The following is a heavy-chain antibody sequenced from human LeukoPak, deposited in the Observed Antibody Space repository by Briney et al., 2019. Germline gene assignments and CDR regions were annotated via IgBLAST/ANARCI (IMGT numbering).Heavy chain of an antibody. J-gene: IGHJ5*02. V-gene: IGHV4-34*01. CDR2: INHSGST. D-gene: IGHD3-10*01. CDR1: GGSFSGYY. CDR3: ARLLFYYYGSGSYIGNWFDP. Sequence: SETLSLTCAVYGGSFSGYYWSWIRQPPGKGLEWIGEINHSGSTNYNPSLKSRVTISVDTSKNQFSLKLSSVTAADTAVYYCARLLFYYYGSGSYIGNWFDPWGQGTLVTVSS.